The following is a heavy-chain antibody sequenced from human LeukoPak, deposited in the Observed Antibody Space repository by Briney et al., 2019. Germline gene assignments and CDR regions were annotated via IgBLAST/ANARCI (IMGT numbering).Heavy chain of an antibody. CDR1: GFVFDEHG. CDR3: AKRGVVIRVILVGFHKEAYYFDS. J-gene: IGHJ4*02. D-gene: IGHD3-22*01. Sequence: GGSLRLSCTASGFVFDEHGMSWVRQAPGKGLEWVAGISGSGGSTNYADSVKGRFTISRDNPKNTLFLQMNSLRAEDTAVYFCAKRGVVIRVILVGFHKEAYYFDSWGQGALVTVSS. V-gene: IGHV3-23*01. CDR2: ISGSGGST.